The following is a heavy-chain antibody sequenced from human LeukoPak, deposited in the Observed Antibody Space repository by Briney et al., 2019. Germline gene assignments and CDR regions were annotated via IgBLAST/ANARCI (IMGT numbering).Heavy chain of an antibody. CDR2: INAYNGNA. V-gene: IGHV1-18*04. CDR1: GYTFTFYY. Sequence: GASVTVSLTSSGYTFTFYYMHWVRQAPGQGREWMGWINAYNGNANYPQKLQGRVTMTTATSTSTAYMELRSLRSDDTAIYYCARDYSSSWSDFYYWGQGTLVTVSS. D-gene: IGHD6-13*01. CDR3: ARDYSSSWSDFYY. J-gene: IGHJ4*02.